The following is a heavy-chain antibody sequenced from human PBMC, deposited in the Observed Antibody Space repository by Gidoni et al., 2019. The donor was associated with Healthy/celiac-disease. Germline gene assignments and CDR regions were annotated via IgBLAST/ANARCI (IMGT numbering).Heavy chain of an antibody. J-gene: IGHJ4*02. CDR3: ARIRYGNDFWSGYYFFDY. D-gene: IGHD3-3*01. Sequence: QATVKGYVPVLVKPTETPRRTCTVPGFSPSNARMGVSWIRQPPGKALEWLAHIFSNDENSYSTSLKSRLTISKDTSKRQVVLTMTNMDPVDTATYYCARIRYGNDFWSGYYFFDYWGQGTLVTVSS. V-gene: IGHV2-26*01. CDR1: GFSPSNARMG. CDR2: IFSNDEN.